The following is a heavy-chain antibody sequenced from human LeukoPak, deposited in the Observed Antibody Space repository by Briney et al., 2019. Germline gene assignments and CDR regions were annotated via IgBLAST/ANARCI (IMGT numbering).Heavy chain of an antibody. V-gene: IGHV3-7*01. Sequence: GGSLRLSCVASGFTFSSYWMTWVRQAPGKGLEWVANIKEDGSEKYYVDSVKGQFSISRDNAKNSLFLQMNSPRAEDTAVYYCARDRYSSKWGQGTLVTVSS. CDR1: GFTFSSYW. D-gene: IGHD6-19*01. CDR2: IKEDGSEK. CDR3: ARDRYSSK. J-gene: IGHJ1*01.